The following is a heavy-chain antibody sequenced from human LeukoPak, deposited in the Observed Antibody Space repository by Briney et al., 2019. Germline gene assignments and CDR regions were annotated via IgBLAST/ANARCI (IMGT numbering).Heavy chain of an antibody. Sequence: ASVKVSCKASGYTFTSYGISWVRQAPGQGLEWMGWISAYNGNTNYAQKLQGRVTMTTDTSTSTAYMELRSLRSDDTAVYYCVRDGHRLYDYYYYYMDVWGKGTTVTVSS. CDR1: GYTFTSYG. CDR3: VRDGHRLYDYYYYYMDV. V-gene: IGHV1-18*01. J-gene: IGHJ6*03. CDR2: ISAYNGNT. D-gene: IGHD2-2*02.